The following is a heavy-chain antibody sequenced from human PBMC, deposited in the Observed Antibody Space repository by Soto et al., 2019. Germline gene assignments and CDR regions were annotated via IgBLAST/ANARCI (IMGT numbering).Heavy chain of an antibody. CDR2: INVANGNT. V-gene: IGHV1-3*01. Sequence: ASVKVSCKASGYTFTNNAIHWVRQAPGQSPESLGWINVANGNTEYSRNFQGRVTLSGDASADTAYMELSSLRSEDTAVYYCARERVSAFDIWGQGTMVTVPS. J-gene: IGHJ3*02. CDR1: GYTFTNNA. D-gene: IGHD3-22*01. CDR3: ARERVSAFDI.